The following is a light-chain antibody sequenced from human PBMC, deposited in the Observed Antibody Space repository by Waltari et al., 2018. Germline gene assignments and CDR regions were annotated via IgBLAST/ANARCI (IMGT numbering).Light chain of an antibody. V-gene: IGLV1-47*01. CDR3: AVCDDSLIGNWV. J-gene: IGLJ3*02. CDR2: SNN. CDR1: SSNIGSNN. Sequence: QSVVTQPPSASGPPGQRVTISCSGSSSNIGSNNVYWYLQLPGTAPKLLIHSNNQRPSGLPDRCSGSKSGTSASLVISGLRSEDEADYYCAVCDDSLIGNWVFGRGTKLTVL.